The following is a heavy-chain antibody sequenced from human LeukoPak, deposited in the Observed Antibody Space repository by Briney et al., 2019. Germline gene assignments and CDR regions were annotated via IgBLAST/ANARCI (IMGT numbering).Heavy chain of an antibody. J-gene: IGHJ4*02. V-gene: IGHV1-69*06. CDR2: IIPIFGTA. CDR3: ARTELNYDSSGYSFDY. D-gene: IGHD3-22*01. CDR1: GGTFSSYA. Sequence: SVKVSCKASGGTFSSYAISWVRQAPGQGLEWMGGIIPIFGTANYAQKFQGRVTITADKSTSTAYMELSSLRSEDTAVYYCARTELNYDSSGYSFDYWGQGTLVTVSS.